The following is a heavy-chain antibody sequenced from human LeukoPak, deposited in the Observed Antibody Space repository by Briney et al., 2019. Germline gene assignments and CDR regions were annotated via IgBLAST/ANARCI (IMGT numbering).Heavy chain of an antibody. CDR1: GGSISSGSYY. J-gene: IGHJ5*02. CDR2: IYTSGST. V-gene: IGHV4-61*02. CDR3: ARAGYDILTGYYNGWFDP. D-gene: IGHD3-9*01. Sequence: PSETLSLTCTVSGGSISSGSYYWSWIRQPAGKGLEWIGRIYTSGSTNYNPSLKSRVTISVDTSKNQFSLKLSSVTAADTAVYYCARAGYDILTGYYNGWFDPWGQGTLVTVSS.